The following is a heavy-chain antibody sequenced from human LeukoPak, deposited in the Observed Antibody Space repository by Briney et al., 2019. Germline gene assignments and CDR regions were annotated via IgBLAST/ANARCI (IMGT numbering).Heavy chain of an antibody. Sequence: GGSLRLSCAASGFIFSSYWMSWVRQAPGKGLEWVANIKQDGSEKYYVDSVKGRFTISRDNAKNSLYLQMNSLRAEDTAVYYCARAYCSGGSCYLRYWGQGTLVTASS. CDR1: GFIFSSYW. CDR3: ARAYCSGGSCYLRY. V-gene: IGHV3-7*04. J-gene: IGHJ4*02. CDR2: IKQDGSEK. D-gene: IGHD2-15*01.